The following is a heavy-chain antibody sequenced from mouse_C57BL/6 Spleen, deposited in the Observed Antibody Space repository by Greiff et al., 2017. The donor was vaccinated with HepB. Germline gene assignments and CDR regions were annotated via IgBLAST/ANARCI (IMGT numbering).Heavy chain of an antibody. J-gene: IGHJ4*01. D-gene: IGHD2-5*01. CDR3: TEYSNYPYYYAMDY. Sequence: EVKLMESGGGLVQPGGSMKLSCVASGFTFSNYWMNWVRQSPEKGLEWVAQIRLKSDNYATHYAESVKGRFTISRDDSKSSVYLQMNNLRAEDTGIYYCTEYSNYPYYYAMDYWGQGTSVTVSS. V-gene: IGHV6-3*01. CDR1: GFTFSNYW. CDR2: IRLKSDNYAT.